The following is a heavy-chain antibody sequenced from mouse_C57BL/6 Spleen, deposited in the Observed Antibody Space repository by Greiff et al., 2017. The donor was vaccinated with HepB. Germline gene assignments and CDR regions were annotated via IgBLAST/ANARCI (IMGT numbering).Heavy chain of an antibody. V-gene: IGHV1-15*01. D-gene: IGHD1-1*01. CDR1: GYTFTDYE. Sequence: VQLQQSGAELVRPGASVTLSCKASGYTFTDYEMHWVRQTPVHGLEWVGAIDPETGGHDYNQKFKGETIMTADISSSTAYMERRSLTSEYSAVSYCTRHGGYYYCTPFAYWGQGTLVTVSA. CDR2: IDPETGGH. CDR3: TRHGGYYYCTPFAY. J-gene: IGHJ3*01.